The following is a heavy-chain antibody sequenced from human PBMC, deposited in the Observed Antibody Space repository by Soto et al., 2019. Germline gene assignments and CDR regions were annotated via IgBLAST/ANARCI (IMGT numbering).Heavy chain of an antibody. J-gene: IGHJ4*02. D-gene: IGHD3-10*01. CDR2: INFDGTST. CDR1: GLTFNGQY. Sequence: EVQLVESGGGLIQPGGSLRLSCAGSGLTFNGQYMNWVRQGPEKGLVWVARINFDGTSTFYADSVKGRFTISRAIVKTPRSPEIVRRYEEQADVCYCLGVSGAEGNRGQATLVSV. CDR3: LGVSGAEGN. V-gene: IGHV3-74*01.